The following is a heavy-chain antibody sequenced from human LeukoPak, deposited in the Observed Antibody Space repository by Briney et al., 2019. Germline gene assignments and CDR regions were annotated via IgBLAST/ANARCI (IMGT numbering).Heavy chain of an antibody. CDR2: IIESGGGT. CDR1: GFTFSNYA. Sequence: GGSLRLSCAASGFTFSNYAMSWIRQAPGKGLEWVSGIIESGGGTHYADSVKGRFTISRDNSQNTLYLQMISLRAEDTAVYYCAKDYKVRSGEPPVDYWGQGTLVTVSS. D-gene: IGHD7-27*01. CDR3: AKDYKVRSGEPPVDY. J-gene: IGHJ4*02. V-gene: IGHV3-23*01.